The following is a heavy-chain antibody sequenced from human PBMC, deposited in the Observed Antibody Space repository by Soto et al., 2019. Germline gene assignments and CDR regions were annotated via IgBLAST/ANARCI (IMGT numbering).Heavy chain of an antibody. D-gene: IGHD2-8*01. V-gene: IGHV3-23*01. CDR1: GFTFGSYA. CDR2: MRGSGGST. Sequence: EVQLLESGGGLVQPGGSLRLSCAASGFTFGSYAMSWVRQVPGKGLEWVSDMRGSGGSTYYADSVKGRFTISRDNSKNTLYLQMNSLRAEDTAVYYCAKGRVFLAGYGMDVWGQGTTVTVSS. J-gene: IGHJ6*02. CDR3: AKGRVFLAGYGMDV.